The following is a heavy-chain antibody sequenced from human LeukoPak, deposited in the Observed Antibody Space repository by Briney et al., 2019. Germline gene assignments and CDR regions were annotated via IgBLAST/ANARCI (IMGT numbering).Heavy chain of an antibody. CDR2: ISRSSRTI. J-gene: IGHJ4*02. D-gene: IGHD1-26*01. Sequence: GGSLTLTCAASGFTCSSYSWNWVRQAPGKGLEWVSFISRSSRTIYYADSVKGRFTISRDSAKNSLCLQMNSLRDEDTAVYYCARDSGMHSFDCWAQGTLLTVSS. CDR3: ARDSGMHSFDC. V-gene: IGHV3-48*02. CDR1: GFTCSSYS.